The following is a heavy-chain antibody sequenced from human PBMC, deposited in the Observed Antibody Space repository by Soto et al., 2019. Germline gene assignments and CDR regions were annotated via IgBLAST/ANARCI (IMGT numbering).Heavy chain of an antibody. V-gene: IGHV3-23*01. J-gene: IGHJ4*02. CDR3: AKNPGYYYDSTGYHFDY. CDR2: ISYGGGTT. CDR1: EFTYSNYA. Sequence: EVHLLASGGDLVQPGGSLSLSCAASEFTYSNYAMSRVRQAPGKGLERVTGISYGGGTTYYADSVKGRFTISRDNPKNTLYLQMSSLRAEDTAVYYCAKNPGYYYDSTGYHFDYWGQGTLVTVSS. D-gene: IGHD3-22*01.